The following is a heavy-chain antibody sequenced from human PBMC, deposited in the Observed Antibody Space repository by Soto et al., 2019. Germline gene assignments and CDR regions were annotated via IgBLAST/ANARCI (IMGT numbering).Heavy chain of an antibody. CDR1: GFTASNFW. J-gene: IGHJ2*01. CDR3: ARDFDWYLDA. D-gene: IGHD3-3*01. CDR2: INGDGSSR. V-gene: IGHV3-74*03. Sequence: VESGGGVFQSGGSLRLSCAASGFTASNFWMHWGRQAPGKGLVWVARINGDGSSRTYADSVKGRLTISRDNAKNMVVLDMKSLRGEDTAVYYSARDFDWYLDAWGRGTLVIVSS.